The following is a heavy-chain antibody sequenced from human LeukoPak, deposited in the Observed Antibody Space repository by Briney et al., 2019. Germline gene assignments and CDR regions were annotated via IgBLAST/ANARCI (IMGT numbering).Heavy chain of an antibody. CDR3: AKRSAVAAMAKGAFDI. D-gene: IGHD5-18*01. Sequence: GGSLRLSCAASGFTFSSHAMSWARQAPGKGLEGVSGITGSGGSTHYADSVKGRFTISRDNSKNTLYLQMNSLRAEDTAVYYCAKRSAVAAMAKGAFDIWGQGTMVTVSS. J-gene: IGHJ3*02. V-gene: IGHV3-23*01. CDR2: ITGSGGST. CDR1: GFTFSSHA.